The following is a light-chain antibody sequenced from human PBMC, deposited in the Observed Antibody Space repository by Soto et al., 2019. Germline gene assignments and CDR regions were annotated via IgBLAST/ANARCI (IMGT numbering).Light chain of an antibody. CDR2: DAS. V-gene: IGKV1-5*01. Sequence: DIQMTQSPSTLSASVGDRVTITCRASQSISSWLAWYQQRPGKAPNLLIYDASSLESGVPSRFSGSGSGTEFTLTISSLQPDDFATYYCQQYSSYFWTFGQGTKVEIK. CDR3: QQYSSYFWT. J-gene: IGKJ1*01. CDR1: QSISSW.